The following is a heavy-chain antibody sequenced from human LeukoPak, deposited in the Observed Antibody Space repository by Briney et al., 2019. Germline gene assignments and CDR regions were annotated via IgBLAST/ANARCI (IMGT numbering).Heavy chain of an antibody. CDR1: GGTFSSYA. D-gene: IGHD3-22*01. V-gene: IGHV1-69*13. CDR2: IIPIFGTA. Sequence: ASVMVSCKASGGTFSSYAISWVRQAPGQGLEWMGGIIPIFGTANYAQKFQGRVTITADESTSTAYMELSSLRSEDTAVYYCARDDSSGYYNPAYFQHWGQGTLVTVSS. CDR3: ARDDSSGYYNPAYFQH. J-gene: IGHJ1*01.